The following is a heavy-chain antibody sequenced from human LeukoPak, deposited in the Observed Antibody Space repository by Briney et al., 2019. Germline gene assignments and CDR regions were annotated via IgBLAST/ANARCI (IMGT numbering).Heavy chain of an antibody. CDR2: IYTSGST. J-gene: IGHJ6*03. Sequence: MTSETLSLTCAVSGGSISSSYYWSWIRQPAGKGLEWIGRIYTSGSTNYNPSLKSRVTMSVDTSKNQFSLKLSSVTAADTAVYYCARVEVEPPWYYMDVWGKGTTVTVSS. CDR1: GGSISSSYY. V-gene: IGHV4-4*07. CDR3: ARVEVEPPWYYMDV. D-gene: IGHD1-1*01.